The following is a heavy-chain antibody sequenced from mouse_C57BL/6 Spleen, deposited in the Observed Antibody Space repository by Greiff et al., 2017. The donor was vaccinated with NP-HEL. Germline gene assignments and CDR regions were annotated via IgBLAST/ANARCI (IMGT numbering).Heavy chain of an antibody. V-gene: IGHV1-80*01. D-gene: IGHD1-1*01. CDR1: GYAFSSYW. CDR2: IYPGDGDT. CDR3: ARRDYYYGSLDY. Sequence: LKESGASVKISCKASGYAFSSYWMNWVKQRPGKGLEWIGQIYPGDGDTNYNGKFKGKATLTADKSSSTAYMQLSSLTSEDSAVYFCARRDYYYGSLDYWGQGTTLTVSS. J-gene: IGHJ2*01.